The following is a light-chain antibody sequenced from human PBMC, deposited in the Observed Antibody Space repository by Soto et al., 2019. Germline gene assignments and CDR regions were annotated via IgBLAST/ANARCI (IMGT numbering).Light chain of an antibody. CDR3: HQYVSSPPNT. Sequence: EIVLTQSTGTLSLSPGERATLSCRASQSVSSSYLAWYQQKPGQAPRLLIYGASSRATGIPDRFSGSGPGTPFSLTISRLEPEDFSVYYCHQYVSSPPNTFGQGTKLDIK. V-gene: IGKV3-20*01. CDR1: QSVSSSY. J-gene: IGKJ2*01. CDR2: GAS.